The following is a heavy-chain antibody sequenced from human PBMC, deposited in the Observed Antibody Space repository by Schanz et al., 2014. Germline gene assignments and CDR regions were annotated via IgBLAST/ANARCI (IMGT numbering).Heavy chain of an antibody. V-gene: IGHV3-30*03. D-gene: IGHD1-26*01. CDR3: AREAKWGQWYFDL. CDR2: VCYDGSKK. J-gene: IGHJ2*01. CDR1: GFTFSTYS. Sequence: QVQLVESGGGLVQPGGSLRLSCAASGFTFSTYSMNWVRQAPGKGLEWVAVVCYDGSKKYYADSVKGRLTVSRDNSENTVYLEFHSLRSEDTALYYCAREAKWGQWYFDLWGRGSLVTVSS.